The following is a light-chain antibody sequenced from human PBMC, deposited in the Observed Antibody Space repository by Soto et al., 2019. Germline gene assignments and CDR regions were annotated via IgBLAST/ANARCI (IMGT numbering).Light chain of an antibody. Sequence: DIQMTQSPSSLSASVGDRVTITCRASHYITNYLNWYQQKPGKAPKLLIYAASSLQSGVPSRFSGSGSGTDFTLTISSLQPEDFATYYCQQSFNLPRTFGPGTKVDIK. CDR1: HYITNY. J-gene: IGKJ1*01. CDR2: AAS. CDR3: QQSFNLPRT. V-gene: IGKV1-39*01.